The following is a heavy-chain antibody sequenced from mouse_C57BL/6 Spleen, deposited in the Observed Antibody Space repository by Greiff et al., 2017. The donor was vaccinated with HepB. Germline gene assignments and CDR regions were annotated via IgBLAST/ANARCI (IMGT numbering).Heavy chain of an antibody. CDR1: GFSFNTYA. CDR3: VRHRTGWYAMDY. J-gene: IGHJ4*01. CDR2: IRSKSNNYAT. D-gene: IGHD4-1*01. Sequence: EVQLVESGGGLVQPKGSLKLSCAASGFSFNTYAMNWVRQAPGKGLEWVARIRSKSNNYATYYADSVKDRFTISKDDSESMLYLQMNNLKTEDTAMYYCVRHRTGWYAMDYWGQGTSVTVSS. V-gene: IGHV10-1*01.